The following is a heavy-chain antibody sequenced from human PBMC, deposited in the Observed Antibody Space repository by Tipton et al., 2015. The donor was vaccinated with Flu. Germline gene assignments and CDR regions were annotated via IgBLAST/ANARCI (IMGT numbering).Heavy chain of an antibody. CDR1: GFSFSTYG. CDR3: SKDQETTLTSPYYYYYGMDV. CDR2: IWSDGTTK. V-gene: IGHV3-33*06. Sequence: SLRLSCEASGFSFSTYGMHWVRQGAGRGLEWVADIWSDGTTKYYADSVKGRFTISRDNSKNTLYLQMSSLRVEDTAVYYCSKDQETTLTSPYYYYYGMDVWGQGTTVTVSS. D-gene: IGHD4-17*01. J-gene: IGHJ6*02.